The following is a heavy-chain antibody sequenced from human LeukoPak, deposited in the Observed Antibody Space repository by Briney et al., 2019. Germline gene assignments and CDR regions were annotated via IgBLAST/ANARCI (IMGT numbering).Heavy chain of an antibody. J-gene: IGHJ6*03. CDR2: INWNGGST. CDR3: ARDRLRLSGYYYYMDV. V-gene: IGHV3-20*04. Sequence: GGSLRLSXAASGFTFDDYGMSWVRQAPGKGLERVSGINWNGGSTGYADSVKGRFTISRDNAKNSLYLQMNSLRAEDTALYYCARDRLRLSGYYYYMDVWGKGTTVTVSS. D-gene: IGHD5-12*01. CDR1: GFTFDDYG.